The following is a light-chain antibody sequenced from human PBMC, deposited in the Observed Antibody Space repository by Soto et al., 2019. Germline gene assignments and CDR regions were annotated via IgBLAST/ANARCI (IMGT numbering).Light chain of an antibody. V-gene: IGKV1-12*01. CDR3: QHSNSFPLT. Sequence: DIHMTQSPSSVSASVGDRVTITCRASQGISSWLAWYQQKPGKAPKLLIYTVCSLQSGVSSRFIASGSATDFTLTISSLQPEDFQTDYCQHSNSFPLTFVGGTKVDIK. CDR2: TVC. CDR1: QGISSW. J-gene: IGKJ4*01.